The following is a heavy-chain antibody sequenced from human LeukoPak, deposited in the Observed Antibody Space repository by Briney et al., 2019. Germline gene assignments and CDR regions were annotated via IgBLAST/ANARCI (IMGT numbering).Heavy chain of an antibody. J-gene: IGHJ4*02. V-gene: IGHV4-39*01. D-gene: IGHD3-3*01. CDR1: GGSISSSSYY. CDR3: ASFIDPKGYDFWSGYQNFDY. Sequence: SETLSLTCTVSGGSISSSSYYWGWIRQPPGKGLEWIGSIYYSGSTYYNPSIKSRVTISVDTSKNQFSLKLSSVTAADTAVYYCASFIDPKGYDFWSGYQNFDYWGQGTLVTVSS. CDR2: IYYSGST.